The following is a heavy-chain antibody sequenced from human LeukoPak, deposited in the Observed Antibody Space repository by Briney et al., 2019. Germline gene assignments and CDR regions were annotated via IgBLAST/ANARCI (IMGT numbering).Heavy chain of an antibody. CDR3: TRPPIEYSSSSGYDY. Sequence: GGSLRLSCAASGFTFSGSAMHWVRQASGKGLEWVGRTRSKANSYATAYAASVKGRFTISRDDSKNTAYLQMNSLKTEDTAVYYCTRPPIEYSSSSGYDYWGQGTLVTVSS. D-gene: IGHD6-6*01. CDR1: GFTFSGSA. CDR2: TRSKANSYAT. J-gene: IGHJ4*02. V-gene: IGHV3-73*01.